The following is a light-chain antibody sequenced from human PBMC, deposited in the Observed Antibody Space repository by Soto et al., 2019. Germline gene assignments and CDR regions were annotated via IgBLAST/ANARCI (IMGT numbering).Light chain of an antibody. CDR2: EVS. CDR3: SSYTSSSTPV. Sequence: QSVLTQPASVSGSPGQSIAISCTGTNSDVGGYNYVSWYQQHPGKAPKLMIYEVSNRPSGVSNRFSGSKPGNTASLTISGLQAEDEADYYCSSYTSSSTPVFGTGTKVTVL. CDR1: NSDVGGYNY. J-gene: IGLJ1*01. V-gene: IGLV2-14*01.